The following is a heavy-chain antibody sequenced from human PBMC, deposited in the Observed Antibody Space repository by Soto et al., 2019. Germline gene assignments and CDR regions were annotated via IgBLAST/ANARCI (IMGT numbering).Heavy chain of an antibody. Sequence: PSETLPLTYTVSEGTISNSSYYWGWIRQPPGKGLEWIGSIYYSGSTYYNPSLKSRVTISVDTSKNQFSLKLSSVTAADTAVYYCARHLMAGYCSGGSCYSTFDYWGQGTLVTVSS. CDR1: EGTISNSSYY. CDR3: ARHLMAGYCSGGSCYSTFDY. CDR2: IYYSGST. D-gene: IGHD2-15*01. J-gene: IGHJ4*02. V-gene: IGHV4-39*01.